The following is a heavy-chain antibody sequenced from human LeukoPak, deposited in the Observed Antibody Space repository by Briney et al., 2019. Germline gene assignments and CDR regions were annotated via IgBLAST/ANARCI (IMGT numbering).Heavy chain of an antibody. Sequence: ASVKVSCKASGYTFTSYDINWVRQATGRGLEWMGWMNPNSGNTGYAQKFQGRVTMTRDTSISTVYMELSRLRSDDTAVYYCARVGYYESSGYYEYWGQGTLVTVSS. CDR1: GYTFTSYD. CDR3: ARVGYYESSGYYEY. J-gene: IGHJ4*02. D-gene: IGHD3-22*01. V-gene: IGHV1-8*01. CDR2: MNPNSGNT.